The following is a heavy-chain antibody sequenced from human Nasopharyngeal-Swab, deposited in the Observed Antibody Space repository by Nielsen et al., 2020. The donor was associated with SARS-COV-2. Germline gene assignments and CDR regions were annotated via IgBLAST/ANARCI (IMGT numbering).Heavy chain of an antibody. D-gene: IGHD1-14*01. CDR1: GYSFSSYW. CDR2: IYPGDSDT. CDR3: ARRNSEGGRADAFEI. J-gene: IGHJ3*02. Sequence: GESLKISCCGSGYSFSSYWIGWVRQMPGKGLEWMEVIYPGDSDTRYSPSFQGQVTISVDKSITTAYLQWRSLKASATAMYYCARRNSEGGRADAFEIWGQGTMVTVSS. V-gene: IGHV5-51*01.